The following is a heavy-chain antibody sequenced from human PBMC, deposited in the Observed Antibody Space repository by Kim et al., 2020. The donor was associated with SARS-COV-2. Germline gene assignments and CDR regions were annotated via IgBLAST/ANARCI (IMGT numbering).Heavy chain of an antibody. V-gene: IGHV3-43*01. J-gene: IGHJ4*02. D-gene: IGHD4-17*01. Sequence: SVKGRVTISRDNIKNSQDLQMNSLRNEDTGLYYCAKDIENYGDWSPYFDYWGQGTLVTVSS. CDR3: AKDIENYGDWSPYFDY.